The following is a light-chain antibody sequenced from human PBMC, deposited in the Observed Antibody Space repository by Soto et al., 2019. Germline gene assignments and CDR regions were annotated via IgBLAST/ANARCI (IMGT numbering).Light chain of an antibody. V-gene: IGKV3-15*01. CDR2: GAS. Sequence: EIVMTQSPATLSVSPGERATISCRASQSVSRNLAWYQQKPGQAPRLLIYGASTRATGIPARFSGSGSGTEFILTISSLQSEDFAVYYCQQYNNWAPLTFGGGTKVEIK. CDR3: QQYNNWAPLT. CDR1: QSVSRN. J-gene: IGKJ4*01.